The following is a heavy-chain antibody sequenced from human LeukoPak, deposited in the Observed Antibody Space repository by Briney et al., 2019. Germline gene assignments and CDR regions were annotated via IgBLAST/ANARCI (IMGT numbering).Heavy chain of an antibody. J-gene: IGHJ5*02. D-gene: IGHD6-19*01. V-gene: IGHV4-30-4*01. CDR2: IYYSGST. CDR1: GGSISSGDYY. CDR3: ARDDYSSGWNNWFDP. Sequence: SQTLSLTCTVSGGSISSGDYYWSWIRQPPGKGLEWIGYIYYSGSTYYNPSLKSRVTISVDTSKNQFSPKLSSVTAADTAVYYCARDDYSSGWNNWFDPWGQGTLVTVSP.